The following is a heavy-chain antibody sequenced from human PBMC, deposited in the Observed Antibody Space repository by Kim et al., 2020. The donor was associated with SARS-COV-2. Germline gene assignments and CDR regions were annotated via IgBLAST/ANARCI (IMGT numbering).Heavy chain of an antibody. CDR3: AKDVRSGSGGNDY. CDR2: VSANGANT. J-gene: IGHJ4*02. Sequence: GGSLRLSCAASGFTFNNYAMNWVRQAPGKGLEWVSLVSANGANTYYADSVRGRFTISRDDSKNTVYLQMNSLRVEDTAVYYCAKDVRSGSGGNDYWGQGTLVTVSS. CDR1: GFTFNNYA. V-gene: IGHV3-23*01. D-gene: IGHD2-15*01.